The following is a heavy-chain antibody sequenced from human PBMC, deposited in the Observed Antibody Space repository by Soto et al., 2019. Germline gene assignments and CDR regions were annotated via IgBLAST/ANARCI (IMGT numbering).Heavy chain of an antibody. CDR1: GFTFSDYY. D-gene: IGHD3-10*01. CDR2: ISSSGSTI. CDR3: AGSRGYGGAYYYMDV. Sequence: GGSLRLSCAASGFTFSDYYMSWIRQAPGKGLEWVSYISSSGSTIYYADSVKGRFTISRDNAKNSLYLQMNSLRAEDTAVYYCAGSRGYGGAYYYMDVWGKGTTVTVSS. V-gene: IGHV3-11*01. J-gene: IGHJ6*03.